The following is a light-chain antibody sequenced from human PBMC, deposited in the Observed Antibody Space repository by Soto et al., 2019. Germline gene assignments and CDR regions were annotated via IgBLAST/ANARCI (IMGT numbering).Light chain of an antibody. V-gene: IGKV1-5*01. CDR1: QSISSW. CDR3: QQYNNWPF. CDR2: DAS. Sequence: IVTITCRASQSISSWLAWYQQKPGKAPKLLIYDASSLESGVPARFSGSGSGTEFTLTISSLQSEDFAVYYCQQYNNWPFFGPGTKVDIK. J-gene: IGKJ3*01.